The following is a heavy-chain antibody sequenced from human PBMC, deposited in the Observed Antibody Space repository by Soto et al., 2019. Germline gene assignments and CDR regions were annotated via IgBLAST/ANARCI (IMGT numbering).Heavy chain of an antibody. V-gene: IGHV3-23*01. CDR2: ISDSGSIT. CDR3: AKGGIRSYYYYMDF. J-gene: IGHJ6*03. CDR1: GFTFSSYA. D-gene: IGHD1-20*01. Sequence: GGSLRLSCAASGFTFSSYAMSWVRQAPGKGLGWVSVISDSGSITYYADSVKGRFTISRDNSKNTLYLQMNSLRAEDTAVYYCAKGGIRSYYYYMDFWGKGTTVTVSS.